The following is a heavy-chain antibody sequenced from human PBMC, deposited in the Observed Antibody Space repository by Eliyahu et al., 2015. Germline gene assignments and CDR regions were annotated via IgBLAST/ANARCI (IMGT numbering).Heavy chain of an antibody. V-gene: IGHV3-7*01. Sequence: EVQLVESGGGLVQPGGSLRLSCAASGFTFXXYWMSWVRQAPGKGLEWVANIKQDGSEKYYVDSVKGRFTISRDNAKNSLYLQMNSLRAEDTAVYYCARDEYAVVVVAAMDYWGQGTLVTVSS. D-gene: IGHD2-15*01. CDR1: GFTFXXYW. CDR2: IKQDGSEK. J-gene: IGHJ4*02. CDR3: ARDEYAVVVVAAMDY.